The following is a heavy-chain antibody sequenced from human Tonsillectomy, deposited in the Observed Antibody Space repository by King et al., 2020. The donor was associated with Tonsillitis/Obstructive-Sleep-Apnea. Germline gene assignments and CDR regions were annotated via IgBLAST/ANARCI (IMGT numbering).Heavy chain of an antibody. D-gene: IGHD4-23*01. CDR2: IYLDDDK. CDR1: GFSLTTSGVG. J-gene: IGHJ5*02. CDR3: AQTYNDGNWGWFDP. V-gene: IGHV2-5*02. Sequence: TLKESGPTLVKPTQTLTLTCTFSGFSLTTSGVGVVWIRQPPGKALEWLALIYLDDDKRYSPSLKSRLTITKDTSKNQVVLTMTNMDPVDTATYYCAQTYNDGNWGWFDPWGQGTLVTVSS.